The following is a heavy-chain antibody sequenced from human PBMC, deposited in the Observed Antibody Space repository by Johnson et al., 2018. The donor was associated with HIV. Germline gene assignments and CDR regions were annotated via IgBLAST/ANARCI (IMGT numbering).Heavy chain of an antibody. CDR3: ARYPVGVWGSYRYFDAFDI. CDR1: GFTFSDYY. CDR2: INFSGSAI. V-gene: IGHV3-11*04. D-gene: IGHD3-16*02. J-gene: IGHJ3*02. Sequence: QVQLLESGGGLVKPGGSLRLSCAASGFTFSDYYMSWIRQAPGKGLEWVSYINFSGSAIYYADSVKGRFTISRDNAKNSLYLQMNSLRAEDTAVYYCARYPVGVWGSYRYFDAFDIWGQGTMVTVSS.